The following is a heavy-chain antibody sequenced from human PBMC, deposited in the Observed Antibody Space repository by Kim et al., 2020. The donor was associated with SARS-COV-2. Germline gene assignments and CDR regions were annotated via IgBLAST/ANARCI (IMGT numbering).Heavy chain of an antibody. D-gene: IGHD3-10*01. CDR2: ITHDGSNK. V-gene: IGHV3-30*18. J-gene: IGHJ5*02. Sequence: GGSLRLSCAASGFTFSSYGMHWVRQAPGKGLEWVAVITHDGSNKYYADSVKGRFTISRDNSKNTLYLQMNSLRAEDTAVYYCAKGPMVREPYNWFDPWGQGTLVTVSS. CDR1: GFTFSSYG. CDR3: AKGPMVREPYNWFDP.